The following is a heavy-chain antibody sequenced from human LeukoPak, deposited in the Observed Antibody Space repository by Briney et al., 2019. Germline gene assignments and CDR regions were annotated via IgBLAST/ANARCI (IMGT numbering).Heavy chain of an antibody. Sequence: GGSLRLSCAASGFTFSSYGMHWVRQAPGKGLEWVAFIRYDGSKKHYADSVKGRFTISRDNAKNSLYLQMNSLRAEDTAVYYCARYTSNVVGKRHYFDYWGQGTLVTVSS. CDR1: GFTFSSYG. V-gene: IGHV3-33*08. CDR3: ARYTSNVVGKRHYFDY. D-gene: IGHD1-26*01. J-gene: IGHJ4*02. CDR2: IRYDGSKK.